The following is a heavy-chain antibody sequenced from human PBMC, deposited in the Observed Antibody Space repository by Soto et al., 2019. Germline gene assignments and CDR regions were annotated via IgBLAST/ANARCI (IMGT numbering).Heavy chain of an antibody. CDR3: ARDRGAYYYDSSGYGWFDP. J-gene: IGHJ5*02. Sequence: SETLSLTCTVSGGSISSYYWSWIRQPAGKGLEWIGRIYTSGSTNNNPSLKSRVTMSVDTSKNQFSLKLSSVTAADTALYYCARDRGAYYYDSSGYGWFDPWGQGALVTVS. CDR1: GGSISSYY. CDR2: IYTSGST. D-gene: IGHD3-22*01. V-gene: IGHV4-4*07.